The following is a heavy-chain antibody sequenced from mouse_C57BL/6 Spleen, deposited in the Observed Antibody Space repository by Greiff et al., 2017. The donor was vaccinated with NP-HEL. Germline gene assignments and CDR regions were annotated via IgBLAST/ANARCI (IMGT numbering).Heavy chain of an antibody. CDR2: IRNKANGYTT. CDR3: ARCGGSSWYFDV. J-gene: IGHJ1*03. V-gene: IGHV7-3*01. Sequence: EVMLVESGGGLVQPGGSLSLSCAASGFTFTDYYMSWVRQPPGKALEWLGFIRNKANGYTTEYSASVKGRFTISRDNSQSILYLQMNALRAEDSATYDCARCGGSSWYFDVWGTGTTVTVSS. D-gene: IGHD1-1*01. CDR1: GFTFTDYY.